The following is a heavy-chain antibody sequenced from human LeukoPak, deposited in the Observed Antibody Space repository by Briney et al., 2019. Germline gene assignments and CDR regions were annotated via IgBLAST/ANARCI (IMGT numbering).Heavy chain of an antibody. CDR2: IYSGGNT. D-gene: IGHD3-22*01. CDR3: ARMGYYYSIPTFFDY. V-gene: IGHV3-66*02. J-gene: IGHJ4*02. CDR1: GFTVSSNY. Sequence: GGSLRLFCAASGFTVSSNYMSWVRQAPGKGLEWGLVIYSGGNTYYTDSVKGRFTISRDSSKNTLYLQMNSLRAEDTAVYYCARMGYYYSIPTFFDYWGQGTLVTVSS.